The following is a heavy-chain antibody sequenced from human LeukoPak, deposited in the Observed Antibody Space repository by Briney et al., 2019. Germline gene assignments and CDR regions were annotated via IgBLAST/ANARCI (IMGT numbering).Heavy chain of an antibody. CDR2: ITSSGGST. CDR1: GFTFSSYA. D-gene: IGHD2-21*01. J-gene: IGHJ4*02. V-gene: IGHV3-23*01. CDR3: AKRPPHCGGDCFGY. Sequence: GGSLRLSCAASGFTFSSYAMSLVRQPPGKGLEWVSAITSSGGSTYYADSVTGRFTISRDNSKNTLFLQMNSLRAEDTAVYYCAKRPPHCGGDCFGYLGQGTLVTVSS.